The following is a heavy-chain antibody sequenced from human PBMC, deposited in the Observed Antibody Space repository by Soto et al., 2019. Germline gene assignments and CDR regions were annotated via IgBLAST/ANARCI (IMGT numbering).Heavy chain of an antibody. CDR3: AEEDSSSFLFSDYYYGMDV. CDR1: GFTLSSYP. Sequence: EVQLLESGGGLVQPGGSLRLSCVASGFTLSSYPMSWVRQAPGKGLEWVSGISDGGGTTHYADSVKGRFTVSRDDSKNTLDLQTNSLGDQDNGVYYCAEEDSSSFLFSDYYYGMDVWGQGTTVTVS. D-gene: IGHD6-6*01. J-gene: IGHJ6*02. V-gene: IGHV3-23*01. CDR2: ISDGGGTT.